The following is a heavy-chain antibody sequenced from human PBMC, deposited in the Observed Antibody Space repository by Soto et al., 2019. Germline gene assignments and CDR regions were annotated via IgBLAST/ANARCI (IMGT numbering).Heavy chain of an antibody. CDR2: IIPIFGTT. CDR1: GGTFNTYA. D-gene: IGHD2-21*01. CDR3: ARAVIAAPYFYYGMDV. V-gene: IGHV1-69*06. Sequence: GASVKVSCKASGGTFNTYAMTWVRQAPGQGLEWMGGIIPIFGTTSYAQNIQGRITITADKSSNTAYMELTSLRSDDTAVYYCARAVIAAPYFYYGMDVWGQGTTVTVSS. J-gene: IGHJ6*02.